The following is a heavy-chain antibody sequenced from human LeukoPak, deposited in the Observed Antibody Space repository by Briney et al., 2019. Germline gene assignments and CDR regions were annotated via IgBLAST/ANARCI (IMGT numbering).Heavy chain of an antibody. CDR1: GFTFSSYW. Sequence: GGSLRLSCAASGFTFSSYWMSWVRQAPGKGLKWVAHIKQDGSEKYYVDSVKGRFTISRDNAKNSLYLQMNSLRAEDTAVYYCARDSGQTYYDILTGYWCYYYMDVWGKGTTVTISS. V-gene: IGHV3-7*01. CDR3: ARDSGQTYYDILTGYWCYYYMDV. D-gene: IGHD3-9*01. CDR2: IKQDGSEK. J-gene: IGHJ6*03.